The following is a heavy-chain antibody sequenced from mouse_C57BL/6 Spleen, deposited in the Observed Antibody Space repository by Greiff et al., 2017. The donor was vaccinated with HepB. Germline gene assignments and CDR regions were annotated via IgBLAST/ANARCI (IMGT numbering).Heavy chain of an antibody. J-gene: IGHJ2*01. V-gene: IGHV1-82*01. CDR3: AKTTVVAYYFDY. CDR1: GYAFSSSW. CDR2: IYPGDGDT. Sequence: VQLKESGPELVKPGASVKISCKASGYAFSSSWMNWVKQRPGKGLEWIGRIYPGDGDTNYNGKFKGKATLTADKSSSTAYMQLSSLTSEDSAVYFCAKTTVVAYYFDYWGQGTTLTVSS. D-gene: IGHD1-1*01.